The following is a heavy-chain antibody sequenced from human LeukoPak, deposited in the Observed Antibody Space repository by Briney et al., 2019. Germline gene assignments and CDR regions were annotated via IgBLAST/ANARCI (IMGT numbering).Heavy chain of an antibody. Sequence: SETLSLTCTVSGGSISSYYWSWIRQPPGKGLEWIGYIYYSGSTNYNPSLKSRVTISVDTSKNQFSLKLSSVTAADTAVYYCARDLAAGINWFDPWGQGTLVTVSS. CDR1: GGSISSYY. CDR3: ARDLAAGINWFDP. D-gene: IGHD6-13*01. V-gene: IGHV4-59*12. J-gene: IGHJ5*02. CDR2: IYYSGST.